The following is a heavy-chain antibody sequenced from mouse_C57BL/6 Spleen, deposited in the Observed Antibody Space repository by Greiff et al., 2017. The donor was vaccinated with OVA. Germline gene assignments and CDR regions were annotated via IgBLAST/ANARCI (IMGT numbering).Heavy chain of an antibody. J-gene: IGHJ2*01. CDR2: INPSNGGI. V-gene: IGHV1-26*01. CDR1: GYTFTDYY. CDR3: ARVTPLDYDADD. Sequence: EVQLQQSGPELVKPGASVKLSCKASGYTFTDYYMNWVKQSPGQSLEWIGYINPSNGGISYNQKFKGKATLTVDKSSSTAYMELRSLTSEDSAVXYCARVTPLDYDADDWGQGTTLTVSS. D-gene: IGHD2-4*01.